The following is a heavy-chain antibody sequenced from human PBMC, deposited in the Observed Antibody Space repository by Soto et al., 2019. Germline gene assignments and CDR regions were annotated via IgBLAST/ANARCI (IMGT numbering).Heavy chain of an antibody. Sequence: QVQVVESGGGVVQPGKSLRLSCAASGFAFSDFGMHWVRQAPAKGLEWVAVIWHDGKNKDYADYAKGRFTISRDNSRNILYMEMNSLRVEDTAVYYCARDPGQDEAMDYWCQGTLVTVSS. CDR1: GFAFSDFG. J-gene: IGHJ4*02. CDR3: ARDPGQDEAMDY. V-gene: IGHV3-33*01. CDR2: IWHDGKNK.